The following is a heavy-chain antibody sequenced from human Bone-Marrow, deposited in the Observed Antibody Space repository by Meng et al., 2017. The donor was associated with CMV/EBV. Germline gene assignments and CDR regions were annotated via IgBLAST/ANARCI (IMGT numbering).Heavy chain of an antibody. D-gene: IGHD3-22*01. V-gene: IGHV3-73*01. J-gene: IGHJ4*02. Sequence: FTFSDYAMHLVRQASGKGLEWVGRIRSQANTYATAYAASVKGRFTISRDDSKNTAYLQMNSLKTEDTAVYYCTRVDNSGYYEYYFDYWGQGTLVTVSS. CDR1: FTFSDYA. CDR2: IRSQANTYAT. CDR3: TRVDNSGYYEYYFDY.